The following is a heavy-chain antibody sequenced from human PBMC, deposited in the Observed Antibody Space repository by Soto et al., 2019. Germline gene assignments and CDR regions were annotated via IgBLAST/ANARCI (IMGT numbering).Heavy chain of an antibody. CDR2: ISSSSSTI. CDR1: GFTFSSYS. CDR3: ARDFEAGTFDY. J-gene: IGHJ4*02. D-gene: IGHD3-9*01. Sequence: GGSLRLSCAASGFTFSSYSMNWVRQAPGKGLEWVSYISSSSSTIYYADSVKGRFTISRDNAKNSLYLQMNSLRAEDTAVYYCARDFEAGTFDYWGQGTLVTVSS. V-gene: IGHV3-48*01.